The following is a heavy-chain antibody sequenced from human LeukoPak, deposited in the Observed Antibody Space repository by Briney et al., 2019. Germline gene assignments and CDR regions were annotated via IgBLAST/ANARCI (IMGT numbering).Heavy chain of an antibody. Sequence: GGSLRLSCAASGFTFSNYAMSWVRQAPGKGLEWASSVSDSGGTTYYTDSVKGRFTISRDNSKNTLYLHMNSLRADDSAVYYCAKKSCSGGNCYCPSDSWGQGTLVTVSS. V-gene: IGHV3-23*01. CDR3: AKKSCSGGNCYCPSDS. J-gene: IGHJ4*02. D-gene: IGHD2-15*01. CDR1: GFTFSNYA. CDR2: VSDSGGTT.